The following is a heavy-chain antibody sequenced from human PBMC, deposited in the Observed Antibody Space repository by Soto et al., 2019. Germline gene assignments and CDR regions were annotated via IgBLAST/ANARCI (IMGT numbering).Heavy chain of an antibody. J-gene: IGHJ6*02. CDR1: GFIFSNYG. V-gene: IGHV3-33*01. CDR2: IWYDGTNK. Sequence: HPGGSLRLSCEAAGFIFSNYGIHWVRQAPGTGLEWVAVIWYDGTNKYYADSVTGRFSISRDDSKNTVYLQMNSLRAEDTAVYYCARDVTVNFHHFDMDIWGQGTPVTVSS. CDR3: ARDVTVNFHHFDMDI. D-gene: IGHD3-3*01.